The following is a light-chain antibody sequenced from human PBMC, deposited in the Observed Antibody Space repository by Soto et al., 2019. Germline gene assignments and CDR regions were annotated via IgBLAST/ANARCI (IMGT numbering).Light chain of an antibody. J-gene: IGKJ5*01. V-gene: IGKV3-20*01. Sequence: EIVLTQSPGTLSLSPGERVTLSCRASQSVTSNLAWYQQRPGQAPRLLIYGAATRATGIPDRFSGSGSGTDFTLTISRLEPEDSAVYYCQQYGSSPPITFGQGTRLEIK. CDR3: QQYGSSPPIT. CDR2: GAA. CDR1: QSVTSN.